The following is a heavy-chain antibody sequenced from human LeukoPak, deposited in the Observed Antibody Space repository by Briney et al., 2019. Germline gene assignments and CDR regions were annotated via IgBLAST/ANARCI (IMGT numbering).Heavy chain of an antibody. J-gene: IGHJ4*02. CDR1: GFTFSSYG. D-gene: IGHD2/OR15-2a*01. Sequence: GGSLRLSCAASGFTFSSYGMHWVRQAPGKGLEWVAVIWYDGSNKYYADSVKGRFTISRDNSKNTLYLQMNSLRAEDTAVYYCARDVSMAQQLPDYWGQGTLVTVSS. V-gene: IGHV3-33*01. CDR3: ARDVSMAQQLPDY. CDR2: IWYDGSNK.